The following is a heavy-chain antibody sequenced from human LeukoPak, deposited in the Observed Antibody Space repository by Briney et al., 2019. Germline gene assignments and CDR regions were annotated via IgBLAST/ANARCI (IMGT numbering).Heavy chain of an antibody. CDR2: ISSSGSTI. CDR3: ARDQEWGPYALDI. V-gene: IGHV3-11*01. J-gene: IGHJ3*02. Sequence: GGSPRLSCAASGFTFSDYYMSWIRQAPGKGLEWVSYISSSGSTIYYADSVKGRFTISRDNAKNSLYLQMNSLRAEDTAVYYCARDQEWGPYALDIWGQGTMVTVSS. CDR1: GFTFSDYY. D-gene: IGHD7-27*01.